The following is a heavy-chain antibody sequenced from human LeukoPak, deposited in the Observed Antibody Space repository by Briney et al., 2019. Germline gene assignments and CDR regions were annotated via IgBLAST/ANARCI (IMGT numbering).Heavy chain of an antibody. D-gene: IGHD3-3*01. CDR1: GYTFTSYG. Sequence: SVKVSCKASGYTFTSYGISWVRQAPGQGLEWMGRIIPILGIANYAQKLQGRVTITADKSTSTAYMELSSLRSEDTAVYYCARAIDDFWSGYPDYWGREPWSPSPQ. J-gene: IGHJ4*02. CDR2: IIPILGIA. CDR3: ARAIDDFWSGYPDY. V-gene: IGHV1-69*04.